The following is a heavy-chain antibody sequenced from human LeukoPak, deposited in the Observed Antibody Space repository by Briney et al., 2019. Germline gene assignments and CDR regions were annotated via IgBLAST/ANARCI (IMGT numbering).Heavy chain of an antibody. J-gene: IGHJ3*02. CDR1: GFTFSSYW. D-gene: IGHD3-9*01. Sequence: GGSLRLSCAASGFTFSSYWMSWVRQAPGKGLEWVANIKQDGSEKYYVDSVKGRFTISRDNAKNSLYLQMNSLRAEDTAVYYCARTYYDILTGHKDAFDIWGQGTMVTVSS. V-gene: IGHV3-7*01. CDR2: IKQDGSEK. CDR3: ARTYYDILTGHKDAFDI.